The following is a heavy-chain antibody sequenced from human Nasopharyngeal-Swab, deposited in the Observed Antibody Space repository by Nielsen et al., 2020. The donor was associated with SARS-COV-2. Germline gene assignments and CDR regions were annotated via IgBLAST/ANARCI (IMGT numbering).Heavy chain of an antibody. Sequence: WVRQAPGQRLEWMGWINAGNGNTKYSQKFQGRVTITRDTSASTAYMELSSLRSEETAVYYCASGGAGGVIVTYYFDYWGQGTLVTVSS. D-gene: IGHD3-16*02. V-gene: IGHV1-3*01. CDR3: ASGGAGGVIVTYYFDY. J-gene: IGHJ4*02. CDR2: INAGNGNT.